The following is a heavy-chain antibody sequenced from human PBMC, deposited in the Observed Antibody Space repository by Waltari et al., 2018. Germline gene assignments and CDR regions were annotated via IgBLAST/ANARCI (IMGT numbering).Heavy chain of an antibody. CDR3: ARGVLSSGWYRLDYYYGMDV. V-gene: IGHV4-34*01. J-gene: IGHJ6*02. CDR1: GGSFSGYY. CDR2: INHSGST. Sequence: QVQLQQWGAGLLKPSETLSLTCAVYGGSFSGYYWSWIRQPPGKGLEWIGEINHSGSTTYNPSLKSRVTISVDTSKNQFSLKLSSVTAADTAVYYCARGVLSSGWYRLDYYYGMDVWGQGTTVTVSS. D-gene: IGHD6-19*01.